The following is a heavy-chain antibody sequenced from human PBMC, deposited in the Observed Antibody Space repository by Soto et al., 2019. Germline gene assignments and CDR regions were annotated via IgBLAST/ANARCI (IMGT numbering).Heavy chain of an antibody. Sequence: PSETLSLTCTVSGGSISSGGYYCSWIRQHPGKGLEWIGYIYYSGSTYYNPSLKSRVTISVDTSKNQFSLKLSSVTAADTAVYYCARHVCSSTSCRGTNSRGYNWFDPWGQGTLVTVSS. D-gene: IGHD2-2*01. CDR3: ARHVCSSTSCRGTNSRGYNWFDP. CDR1: GGSISSGGYY. V-gene: IGHV4-39*01. J-gene: IGHJ5*02. CDR2: IYYSGST.